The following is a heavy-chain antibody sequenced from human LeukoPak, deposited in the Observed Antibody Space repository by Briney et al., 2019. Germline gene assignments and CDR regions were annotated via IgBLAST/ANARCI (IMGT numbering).Heavy chain of an antibody. Sequence: GGSLRLSCAASGFTFSSYAMNWVRQAPGKGLDWVSVISGSVGDTYYIDSVKGRFTISRDNSKNTLYLQMKRLRAEDTAVYYCAKSRDTSGWSAFDYWGQGTLVSVSS. J-gene: IGHJ4*02. D-gene: IGHD6-19*01. CDR2: ISGSVGDT. CDR1: GFTFSSYA. CDR3: AKSRDTSGWSAFDY. V-gene: IGHV3-23*01.